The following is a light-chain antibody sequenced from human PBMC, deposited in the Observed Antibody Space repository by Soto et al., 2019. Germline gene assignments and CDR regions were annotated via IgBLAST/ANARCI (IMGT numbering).Light chain of an antibody. J-gene: IGKJ4*01. CDR2: WAS. V-gene: IGKV4-1*01. CDR3: QQYYTTLAPT. Sequence: DIVMTQSPDSLTVSLGERATINCKSSLSVFYSSNNQNYLAWYQHKLGQPPKLLIYWASTRESGVPDRFSGSGSGTDFTLTISSLQAEDVAVYYCQQYYTTLAPTFGGGTKVEIK. CDR1: LSVFYSSNNQNY.